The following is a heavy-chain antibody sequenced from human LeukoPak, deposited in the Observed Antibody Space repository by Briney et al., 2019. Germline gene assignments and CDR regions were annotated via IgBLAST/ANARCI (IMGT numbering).Heavy chain of an antibody. CDR1: GFAFHTYT. CDR3: APRITMVRGVIPLGV. CDR2: ISPSSSHM. V-gene: IGHV3-21*04. Sequence: GGSLRLSCVVSGFAFHTYTMNWVRQIPGKGLEWVSSISPSSSHMYYADSMKGRLTISRDNSKNTLYLQMNSLRAEDTAVYYCAPRITMVRGVIPLGVWGKGTTVTISS. J-gene: IGHJ6*04. D-gene: IGHD3-10*01.